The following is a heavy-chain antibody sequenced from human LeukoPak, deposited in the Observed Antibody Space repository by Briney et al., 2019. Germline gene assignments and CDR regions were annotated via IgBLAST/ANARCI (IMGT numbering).Heavy chain of an antibody. Sequence: ASVKVSCKASGLSLTHDGTSWVRQAPGQGLVWMGWISFYNGDTLYAQKFQGRVTMTTDTSTSTAYMEVRSLSSDDTAVYYCQRITIFGVVIDFDYWGQGTLVTVSS. V-gene: IGHV1-18*01. D-gene: IGHD3-3*01. J-gene: IGHJ4*02. CDR2: ISFYNGDT. CDR1: GLSLTHDG. CDR3: QRITIFGVVIDFDY.